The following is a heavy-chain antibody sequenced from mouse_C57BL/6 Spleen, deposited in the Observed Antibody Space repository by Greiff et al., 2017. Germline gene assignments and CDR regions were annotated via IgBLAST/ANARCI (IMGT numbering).Heavy chain of an antibody. CDR2: IDPSASYT. V-gene: IGHV1-50*01. D-gene: IGHD4-1*01. J-gene: IGHJ2*01. CDR3: ASGRTGTGPYY. Sequence: QQSCKASGYTFTSYWMQWVKQRPGQCLEWIGEIDPSASYTNYNQKFKGKATLTVDTPASTAYMQLISLTSEDSAVYYCASGRTGTGPYYWGQGTTLTVSS. CDR1: GYTFTSYW.